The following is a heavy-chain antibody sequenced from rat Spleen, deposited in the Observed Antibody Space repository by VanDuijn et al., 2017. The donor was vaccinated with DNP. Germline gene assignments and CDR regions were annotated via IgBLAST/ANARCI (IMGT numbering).Heavy chain of an antibody. CDR3: TRHYSSGDFDY. Sequence: EVHLVESGGGLVQPGGSLRLSCAASEFTFSDYNMAWVRQAPKKGLEWVATITYDGTSTYSRDSVKGRFTVSRDNAKSILYLQMDSLRSEDTATYYCTRHYSSGDFDYWGQGLMVTVSS. V-gene: IGHV5S10*01. CDR2: ITYDGTST. D-gene: IGHD1-1*01. CDR1: EFTFSDYN. J-gene: IGHJ2*01.